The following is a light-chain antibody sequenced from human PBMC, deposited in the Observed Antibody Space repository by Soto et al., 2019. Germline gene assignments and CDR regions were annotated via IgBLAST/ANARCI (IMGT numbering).Light chain of an antibody. V-gene: IGKV3-20*01. Sequence: EIVLTQSPGTLSLSPGERATLSCRASQSVSSSYLAWYQQKPGQAPRLLIYGASSRATGLPDRFSGSGSGTDFTLTISRLEPEDFAVYYCHQYDSSPHTFGGGTKVEIK. CDR1: QSVSSSY. CDR2: GAS. CDR3: HQYDSSPHT. J-gene: IGKJ4*01.